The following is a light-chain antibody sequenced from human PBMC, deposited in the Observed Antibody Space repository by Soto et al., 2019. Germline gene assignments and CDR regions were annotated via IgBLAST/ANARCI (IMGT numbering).Light chain of an antibody. V-gene: IGKV1-5*03. Sequence: DIQMTQSPSTLSGSVGDSVTITCRASQTISSWLAWYQQKPGKAPKLLIYKASTLKSGGPSRVSGSGSGTEFTLTISSLQPDDFATYYCQHYNSYSEAFGQGTKVDIK. J-gene: IGKJ1*01. CDR3: QHYNSYSEA. CDR2: KAS. CDR1: QTISSW.